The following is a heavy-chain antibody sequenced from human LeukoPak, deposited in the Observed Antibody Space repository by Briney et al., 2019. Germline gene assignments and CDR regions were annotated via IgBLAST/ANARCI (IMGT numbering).Heavy chain of an antibody. V-gene: IGHV3-13*01. Sequence: GGSLRLSCAASGFALSNYDMHWVRQVTGKGLEWVSGIDIPGNTYYPDSVKGRFTMSRESAKNSLYLQMNSLRAGDTAVYYCARAVAGTHWFDPWGQGTLVIVSS. D-gene: IGHD6-19*01. CDR1: GFALSNYD. J-gene: IGHJ5*02. CDR2: IDIPGNT. CDR3: ARAVAGTHWFDP.